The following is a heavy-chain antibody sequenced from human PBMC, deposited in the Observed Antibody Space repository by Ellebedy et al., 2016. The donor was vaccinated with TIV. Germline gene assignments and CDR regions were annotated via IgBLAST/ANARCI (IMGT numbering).Heavy chain of an antibody. J-gene: IGHJ4*02. CDR1: GFTFDDYA. CDR3: AKATLQWLIRGRGADY. V-gene: IGHV3-9*01. Sequence: GGSLRLSCAGSGFTFDDYAMHWVRQAPGKGLEWVSGIDWNSGMIGYADSVKGRFTISRDNSKNTLYLQINSLRAEDTAVYYCAKATLQWLIRGRGADYWGQGTLVTVSS. D-gene: IGHD6-19*01. CDR2: IDWNSGMI.